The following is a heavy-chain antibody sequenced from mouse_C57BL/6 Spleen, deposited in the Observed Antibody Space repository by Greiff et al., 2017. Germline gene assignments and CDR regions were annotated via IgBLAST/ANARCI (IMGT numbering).Heavy chain of an antibody. V-gene: IGHV1-69*01. CDR1: GYTFTSYW. CDR3: ARGGYGSSRYAMDY. D-gene: IGHD1-1*01. Sequence: QVQLQQPGAELVMPGASVKLSCKASGYTFTSYWMHWVKQRPGQGLEWIGEIDPSDSYTNYNQKFKGKSTLTVDKSSSTAYMQLSSLTSEDSAVYYCARGGYGSSRYAMDYWGQGTSVTVSS. J-gene: IGHJ4*01. CDR2: IDPSDSYT.